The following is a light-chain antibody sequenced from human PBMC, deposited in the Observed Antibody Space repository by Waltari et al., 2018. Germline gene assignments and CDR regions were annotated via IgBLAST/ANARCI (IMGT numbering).Light chain of an antibody. CDR3: QQYYSYPRT. J-gene: IGKJ1*01. CDR1: RGISSY. V-gene: IGKV1-8*01. CDR2: TAP. Sequence: AIRITQSPSSLSASTGDRVTITCRASRGISSYLAWYQQKPGKAPKLLIYTAPTLQSGVPSRFSGSGSGTDFTLTISCLQSEDFATYYCQQYYSYPRTFGQGTRVEIK.